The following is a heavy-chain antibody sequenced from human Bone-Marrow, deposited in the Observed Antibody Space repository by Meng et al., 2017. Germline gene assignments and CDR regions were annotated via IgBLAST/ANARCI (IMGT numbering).Heavy chain of an antibody. J-gene: IGHJ5*01. Sequence: SETLSLTCTVSGVSISTYYWSWIRQPPGKGLEWIGFIYNSGSTNYNSSLRSRVTISVDTSKNQFSLNLTSVTAADTAVYYCVRQEPYCNHGICRTRFDSWGQGTLVTVSS. V-gene: IGHV4-59*01. CDR2: IYNSGST. CDR3: VRQEPYCNHGICRTRFDS. D-gene: IGHD2/OR15-2a*01. CDR1: GVSISTYY.